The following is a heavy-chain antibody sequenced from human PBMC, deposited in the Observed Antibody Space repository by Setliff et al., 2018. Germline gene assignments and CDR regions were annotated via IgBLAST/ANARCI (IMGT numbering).Heavy chain of an antibody. V-gene: IGHV4-39*01. D-gene: IGHD3-10*01. CDR1: EDSISSTSYQ. J-gene: IGHJ4*02. CDR2: IYYTGTA. Sequence: PSETLSLTCTVSEDSISSTSYQWGWVRQPPGKGLEWIGSIYYTGTAYYNPSLKSRVTISVDTSKNQFSLQVTSLAATDTALYFCARHEFVGGYYGSVTYRHFDYWGQGILVTVSS. CDR3: ARHEFVGGYYGSVTYRHFDY.